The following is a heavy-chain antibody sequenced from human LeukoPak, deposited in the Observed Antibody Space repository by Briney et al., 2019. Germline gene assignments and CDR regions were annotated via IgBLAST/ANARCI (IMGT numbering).Heavy chain of an antibody. CDR1: GFNFNNYA. CDR2: ISWNSGTR. V-gene: IGHV3-9*01. D-gene: IGHD7-27*01. Sequence: PGRSLRLSCAGSGFNFNNYAMHWVRQAPGKGLEWLSGISWNSGTRGYADSVKGRFTISRDNAKNSLYLQMNSLRPDDTAFYYCAKATGDWYFDLWGRDTLVTVSS. J-gene: IGHJ2*01. CDR3: AKATGDWYFDL.